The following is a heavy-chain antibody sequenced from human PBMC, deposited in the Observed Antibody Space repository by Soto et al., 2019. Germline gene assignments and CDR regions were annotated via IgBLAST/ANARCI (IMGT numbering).Heavy chain of an antibody. CDR3: AGGSSWHDAFDI. D-gene: IGHD6-13*01. Sequence: EVQLVESGGGLVQPGGSLRLSCAASGFTVSSNYMSWVRQAPGKGLEWVSVFYSGGSTYYADSVKGRFTISRDNSKNMLYLQMTSLRAEDRAVYYCAGGSSWHDAFDIWGQGTMVTVSS. J-gene: IGHJ3*02. V-gene: IGHV3-66*01. CDR2: FYSGGST. CDR1: GFTVSSNY.